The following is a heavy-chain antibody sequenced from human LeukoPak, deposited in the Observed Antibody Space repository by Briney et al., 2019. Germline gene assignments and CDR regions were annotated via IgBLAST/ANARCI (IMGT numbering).Heavy chain of an antibody. CDR1: GGSISSYY. CDR2: IDYSRGT. CDR3: ARDSKVTSLGY. J-gene: IGHJ4*02. Sequence: SETLSLTCTVSGGSISSYYWSWIRQPPGKGLEWIGHIDYSRGTNYNPSLRSRDTMSIDTSKNQFSLKLSSVTAADTAVYYCARDSKVTSLGYWGQGTLVTVSS. V-gene: IGHV4-59*01. D-gene: IGHD2-21*02.